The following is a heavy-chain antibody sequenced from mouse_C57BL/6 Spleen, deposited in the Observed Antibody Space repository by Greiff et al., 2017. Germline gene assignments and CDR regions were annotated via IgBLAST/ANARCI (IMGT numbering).Heavy chain of an antibody. V-gene: IGHV5-17*01. CDR2: ISSGSSTI. Sequence: EVKLVESGGGLVKPGGSLKLSCAASGFTFSDYGMHWVRQAPEKGLEWVAYISSGSSTIYYADTVKGRFTISRDNAKNTLFLQMTSLRSEDTAMYYCARSDYGSLAYWGQGTLVTVSA. D-gene: IGHD1-1*01. J-gene: IGHJ3*01. CDR3: ARSDYGSLAY. CDR1: GFTFSDYG.